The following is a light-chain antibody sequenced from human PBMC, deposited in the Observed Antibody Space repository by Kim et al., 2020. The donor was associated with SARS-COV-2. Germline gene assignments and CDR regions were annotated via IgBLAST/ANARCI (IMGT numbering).Light chain of an antibody. V-gene: IGKV1-39*01. CDR2: SAS. J-gene: IGKJ3*01. CDR1: QNINSH. CDR3: HRPYTSPVT. Sequence: DIQMTQSPSSLSASVGDRVTITCRTSQNINSHLNWYHQKPGRAPKLLIYSASTLQGGVPSRFSGSGSETDFTLTISSLQPEDFATSFCHRPYTSPVTFGPGTKVDIK.